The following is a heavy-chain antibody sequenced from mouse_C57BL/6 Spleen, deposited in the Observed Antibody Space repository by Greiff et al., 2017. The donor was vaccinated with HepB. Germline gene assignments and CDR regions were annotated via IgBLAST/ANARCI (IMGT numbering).Heavy chain of an antibody. CDR3: ARGGSSGYGGYYAMDY. CDR2: IDPSDSYT. CDR1: GYTFTSYW. J-gene: IGHJ4*01. Sequence: QVQLQQPGAELVMPGASVKLSCKASGYTFTSYWMHWVKQRPGQGLEWIGEIDPSDSYTNYNQKFKGKSTLTVDKSSSTAYMQLSSLTSEDSAVYYCARGGSSGYGGYYAMDYWGQGTSVTVSS. D-gene: IGHD3-2*02. V-gene: IGHV1-69*01.